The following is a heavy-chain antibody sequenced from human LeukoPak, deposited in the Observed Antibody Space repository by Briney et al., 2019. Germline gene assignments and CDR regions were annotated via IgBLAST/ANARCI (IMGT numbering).Heavy chain of an antibody. Sequence: SETLSLTCAVYGGSFSGYYWSWIRQPPGKGLEWIGEINHSRSTNYNPSLKSRVTISVDTSKNQSSLKLSSVTAADTAVYYCARGVPDYGDYDYWGQGTLVTVSS. CDR3: ARGVPDYGDYDY. J-gene: IGHJ4*02. V-gene: IGHV4-34*01. D-gene: IGHD4-17*01. CDR2: INHSRST. CDR1: GGSFSGYY.